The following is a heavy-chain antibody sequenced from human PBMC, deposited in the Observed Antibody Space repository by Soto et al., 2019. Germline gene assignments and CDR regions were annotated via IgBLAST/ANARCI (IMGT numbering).Heavy chain of an antibody. J-gene: IGHJ4*02. Sequence: SETLSLTCAVSGYSISSGYYWGWIRQPPGKGLEWIGSIYHSGSTYYNPSLKSRVTISVDTSKNQFSLKLSSVTAADTAVYYCARMSYYDYVWGSYRYTTFDYWGQGPWSPCPQ. CDR2: IYHSGST. V-gene: IGHV4-38-2*01. CDR1: GYSISSGYY. D-gene: IGHD3-16*02. CDR3: ARMSYYDYVWGSYRYTTFDY.